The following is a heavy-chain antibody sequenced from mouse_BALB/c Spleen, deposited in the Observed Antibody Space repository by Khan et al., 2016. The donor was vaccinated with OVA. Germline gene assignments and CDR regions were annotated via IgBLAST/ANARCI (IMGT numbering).Heavy chain of an antibody. CDR1: GYTFINYW. CDR3: ARRGLRWDFDY. D-gene: IGHD1-1*01. V-gene: IGHV1-7*01. Sequence: QIQLVQSGAELAKPGASVKMSCKASGYTFINYWILWIKQRPGQGLEWIGYINPSTGYTEYNQNFKDKATLTADKSSSTAYMQLNSLTSEDSTVYYCARRGLRWDFDYWGQGTTLTVSS. J-gene: IGHJ2*01. CDR2: INPSTGYT.